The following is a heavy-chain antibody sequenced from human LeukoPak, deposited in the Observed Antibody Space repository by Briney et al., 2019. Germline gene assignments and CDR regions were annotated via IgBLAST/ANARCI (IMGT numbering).Heavy chain of an antibody. D-gene: IGHD2-15*01. CDR1: GFTFSSYA. V-gene: IGHV3-30-3*01. CDR3: ARGLVVGTMTALPGGYFQH. J-gene: IGHJ1*01. CDR2: ISYDGSNK. Sequence: RPGRSLRLSCAASGFTFSSYAMHWVRQAPGKGLEWVAVISYDGSNKYYADSVKGRFTISRDNSKNTLYLQMNSLRAEDTAVYYCARGLVVGTMTALPGGYFQHWGQGTLVTVSS.